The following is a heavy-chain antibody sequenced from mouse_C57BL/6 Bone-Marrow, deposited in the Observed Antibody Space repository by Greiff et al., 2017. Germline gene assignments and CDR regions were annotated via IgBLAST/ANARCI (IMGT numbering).Heavy chain of an antibody. V-gene: IGHV14-4*01. CDR1: GFNIKDDY. D-gene: IGHD2-3*01. CDR3: TPDGYPFAY. CDR2: IVPENGDT. Sequence: VQLQQSGAELVRPGASVKLSCTASGFNIKDDYMHWVKQRPEQGLEWIGWIVPENGDTEYASKFQGKATITADTASNTAYLQLSSLSSEDTAVYYCTPDGYPFAYWGQGTLVTVSA. J-gene: IGHJ3*01.